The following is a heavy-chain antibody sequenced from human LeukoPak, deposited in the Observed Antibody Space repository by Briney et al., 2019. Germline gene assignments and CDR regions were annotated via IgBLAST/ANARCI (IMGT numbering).Heavy chain of an antibody. CDR1: GYTFTGYY. CDR2: INPNSGGT. D-gene: IGHD4-17*01. CDR3: ARAALSDYGDYGWFDP. Sequence: GASVKVSCKASGYTFTGYYMHWVRQAPGQGLEWMGWINPNSGGTNYAQKFQGRVTMTRDTSISTAYMELSSLRSEDTAVYYCARAALSDYGDYGWFDPWGQGTLVTVSS. J-gene: IGHJ5*02. V-gene: IGHV1-2*02.